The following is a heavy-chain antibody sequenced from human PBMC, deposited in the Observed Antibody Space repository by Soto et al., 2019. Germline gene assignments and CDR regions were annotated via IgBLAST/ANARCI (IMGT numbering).Heavy chain of an antibody. Sequence: SETLSLTCTVSGGSISSYYWSWIRQPPGKGLEWIGYIYYSGSTNYNPSLKSRVTISVDTSKNQFSLKLSSVTAADTAVYYCARHSSSWYRDYYGMDVWGQGTTVTVSS. CDR2: IYYSGST. CDR1: GGSISSYY. CDR3: ARHSSSWYRDYYGMDV. V-gene: IGHV4-59*08. D-gene: IGHD6-13*01. J-gene: IGHJ6*02.